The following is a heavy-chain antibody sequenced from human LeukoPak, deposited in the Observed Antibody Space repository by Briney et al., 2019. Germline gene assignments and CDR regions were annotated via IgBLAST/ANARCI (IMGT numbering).Heavy chain of an antibody. CDR2: INPSGSWT. D-gene: IGHD3-10*01. V-gene: IGHV1-46*01. CDR1: GYSFTSHY. Sequence: ASVKVSCKASGYSFTSHYMHWVRQAPGQGLEWMGLINPSGSWTLYAQKFQGRVTMTRDTSISTAYMELSRLRSDDTAVYYCARLFYGSGSYAIDYWGQGTLVTVSS. J-gene: IGHJ4*02. CDR3: ARLFYGSGSYAIDY.